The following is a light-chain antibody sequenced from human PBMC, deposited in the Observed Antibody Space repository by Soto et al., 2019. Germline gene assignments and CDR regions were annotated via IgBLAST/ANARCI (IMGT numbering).Light chain of an antibody. CDR3: QQTYSSLRT. Sequence: DIQMTQSPSSLSASVGDRVTITCRASQSISSHLSWYQQKPGKAPKLLIHAASSLQSGVPSRLSGSGSGTDFTLTISSLQPEDFASYYCQQTYSSLRTFGQGTKVEI. CDR2: AAS. CDR1: QSISSH. J-gene: IGKJ1*01. V-gene: IGKV1-39*01.